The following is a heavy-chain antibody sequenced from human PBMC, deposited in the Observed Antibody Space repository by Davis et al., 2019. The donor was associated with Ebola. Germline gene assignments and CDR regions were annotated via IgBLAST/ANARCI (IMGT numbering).Heavy chain of an antibody. V-gene: IGHV3-7*03. D-gene: IGHD3-10*01. CDR3: AREGTIRGVNFDY. CDR2: IKQDGSEK. CDR1: GFTFSSYA. Sequence: GESLKISCAASGFTFSSYAMHWVRQAPGKGLEWVANIKQDGSEKYYVDSVKGRFTISRDNAKNSLYLQMNSLRAEDTAVYYCAREGTIRGVNFDYWGQGTLVTVSS. J-gene: IGHJ4*02.